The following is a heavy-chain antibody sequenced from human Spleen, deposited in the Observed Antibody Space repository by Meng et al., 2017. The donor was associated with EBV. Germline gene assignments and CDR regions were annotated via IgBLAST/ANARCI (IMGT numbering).Heavy chain of an antibody. J-gene: IGHJ5*02. V-gene: IGHV4-34*09. Sequence: QLQLQESGPGLVKPSETLSLTCAVYGGSFSGYYWSWIRQPPGKGLEWIGESNHSGSTNYNPSLKSRVTLSIEKSKNQFSLKLTSVTAADMAVYYCARSYDSSGYQFDPWGQGTLVTVAS. CDR2: SNHSGST. CDR1: GGSFSGYY. CDR3: ARSYDSSGYQFDP. D-gene: IGHD3-22*01.